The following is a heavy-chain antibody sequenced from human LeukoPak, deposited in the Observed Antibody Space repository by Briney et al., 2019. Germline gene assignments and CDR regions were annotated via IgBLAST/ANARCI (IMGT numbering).Heavy chain of an antibody. CDR3: ASLGRSFDY. V-gene: IGHV3-74*01. CDR2: INSDGNST. D-gene: IGHD1-26*01. J-gene: IGHJ4*02. CDR1: GFTIRNYW. Sequence: GGSLRLSCAASGFTIRNYWIHWVRQAPGKGLVWVSRINSDGNSTSYADSVKGRFTISRDNAKNTLYLQMNSLRAEDTAVYYCASLGRSFDYWGQGTLVTVSS.